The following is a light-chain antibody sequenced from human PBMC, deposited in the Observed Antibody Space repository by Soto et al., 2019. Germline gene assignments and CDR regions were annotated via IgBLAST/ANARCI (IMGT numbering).Light chain of an antibody. CDR3: QQYGSSPLT. CDR1: QSVSRRY. V-gene: IGKV3-20*01. CDR2: GAS. Sequence: EILLTQSPGTLSLSPGQRAALSCRASQSVSRRYLAWYQQKAGQAPRLLIYGASNRATGIPDRFSASGSGTDFTLTISSLEPDDFAVYYCQQYGSSPLTFGGGTKVEIK. J-gene: IGKJ4*01.